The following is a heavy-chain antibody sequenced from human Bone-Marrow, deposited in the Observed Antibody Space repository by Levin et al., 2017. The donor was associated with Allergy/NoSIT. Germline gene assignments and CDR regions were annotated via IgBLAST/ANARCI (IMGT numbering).Heavy chain of an antibody. CDR2: LVVGSGYI. J-gene: IGHJ5*02. CDR3: AADRLGSTTGMFDT. Sequence: KISCKASGFTFSTSAVQWVRKARGQRLEWIGWLVVGSGYIEYAQKFQERVTIARDMSTNTAYMELSSLTSEDTALYYCAADRLGSTTGMFDTWGQGTLVTVSS. CDR1: GFTFSTSA. D-gene: IGHD1-1*01. V-gene: IGHV1-58*01.